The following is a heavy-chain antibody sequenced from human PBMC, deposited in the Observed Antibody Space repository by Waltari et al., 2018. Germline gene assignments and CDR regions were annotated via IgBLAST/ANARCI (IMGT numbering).Heavy chain of an antibody. V-gene: IGHV3-30*01. CDR1: EFTFSSYA. D-gene: IGHD3-22*01. CDR3: ARDYCDRTNCHGMDV. J-gene: IGHJ6*02. Sequence: QVQLVESGGGVVQPGRSLRLSCAASEFTFSSYAMHWVRQAPGKGLEWVSVISNNERNIYYVDSVKCRFIISRDNSNKMLYLQMNNLRTEDTAVYYCARDYCDRTNCHGMDVWGQGTTVIVSS. CDR2: ISNNERNI.